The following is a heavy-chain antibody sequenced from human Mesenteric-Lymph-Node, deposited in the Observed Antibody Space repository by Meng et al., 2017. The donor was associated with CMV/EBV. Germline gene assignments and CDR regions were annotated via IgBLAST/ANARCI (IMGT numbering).Heavy chain of an antibody. Sequence: SETLSLTCTVSGGSISSYYRSWIRQPPGKGLEWIGYIYYSGSTNYNPSLKSRVTISVDTSKNQFSLKLSSVTAADTAVYYCASLTYYYGSGSPLGAFDIWGQGTMVTVSS. CDR2: IYYSGST. D-gene: IGHD3-10*01. CDR1: GGSISSYY. J-gene: IGHJ3*02. CDR3: ASLTYYYGSGSPLGAFDI. V-gene: IGHV4-59*01.